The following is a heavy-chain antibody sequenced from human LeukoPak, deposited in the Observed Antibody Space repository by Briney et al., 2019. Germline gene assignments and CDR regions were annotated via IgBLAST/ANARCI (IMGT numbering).Heavy chain of an antibody. CDR1: GFTFSDYY. CDR3: AKGSSGWSTDAFDI. Sequence: PGGSLRLSCAASGFTFSDYYMSWIRQAPGKGLEWISYISSSGSIIYYADSVKGRFTISRDNAKNSLYLQMNSLRAEDTALYYCAKGSSGWSTDAFDIWGQGTMVTVSS. D-gene: IGHD6-13*01. J-gene: IGHJ3*02. V-gene: IGHV3-11*01. CDR2: ISSSGSII.